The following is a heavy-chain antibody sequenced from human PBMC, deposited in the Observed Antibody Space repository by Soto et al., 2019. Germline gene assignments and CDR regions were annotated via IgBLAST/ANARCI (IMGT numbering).Heavy chain of an antibody. D-gene: IGHD1-1*01. CDR1: GYTFTNYG. Sequence: QVQLVQSGPEVKKPGASVKVSCKASGYTFTNYGFNWVRQAPGQGLEWMGWISAYNGHTKYSQIFQARVIMTTDTTTSTAYMELRSLTSDDTAVYYCAREGAWTNPLGYWGQGTLVTDSS. CDR3: AREGAWTNPLGY. CDR2: ISAYNGHT. J-gene: IGHJ4*02. V-gene: IGHV1-18*01.